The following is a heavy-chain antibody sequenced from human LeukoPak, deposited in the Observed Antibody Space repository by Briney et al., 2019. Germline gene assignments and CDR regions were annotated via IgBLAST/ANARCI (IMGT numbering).Heavy chain of an antibody. Sequence: GGSLRLSCAASGFTFSSYGMHWVRQAPGKGLEWVALISNDGINTYYADPVKGRFTISRDTSKKTLSLQMSSLRAEDTAVYYCAKHSAIYCSSTSCHGGFDYWGQGTLVTVSS. V-gene: IGHV3-30*18. D-gene: IGHD2-2*01. J-gene: IGHJ4*02. CDR2: ISNDGINT. CDR1: GFTFSSYG. CDR3: AKHSAIYCSSTSCHGGFDY.